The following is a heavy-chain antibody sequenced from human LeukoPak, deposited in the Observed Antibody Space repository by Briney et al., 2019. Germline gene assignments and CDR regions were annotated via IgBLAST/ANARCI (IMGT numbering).Heavy chain of an antibody. CDR1: GGSISSYY. J-gene: IGHJ1*01. CDR3: ARHGTATYYDFWS. CDR2: IYYSGST. Sequence: SETLSLTCTVSGGSISSYYWSWIRQPPGKGLEWIGYIYYSGSTNYNPSLKSRVTISVDTSKNQFSLKLSSVTAADTAVYYCARHGTATYYDFWSWGQGTLVTVSS. V-gene: IGHV4-59*08. D-gene: IGHD3-3*01.